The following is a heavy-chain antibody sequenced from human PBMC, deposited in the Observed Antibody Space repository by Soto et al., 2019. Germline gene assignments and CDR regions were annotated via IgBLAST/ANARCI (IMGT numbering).Heavy chain of an antibody. CDR3: ARSYDYVWGSYRFKWFDP. CDR2: IYYSGST. CDR1: GGSISSYY. J-gene: IGHJ5*02. D-gene: IGHD3-16*02. Sequence: SETLSLTCTVSGGSISSYYWSWIRQPPGKGLEWIGYIYYSGSTNYNPSLKSRVTISVDTSKNQFSLKLSSVTAADTAVYYCARSYDYVWGSYRFKWFDPWGQGTLVTV. V-gene: IGHV4-59*01.